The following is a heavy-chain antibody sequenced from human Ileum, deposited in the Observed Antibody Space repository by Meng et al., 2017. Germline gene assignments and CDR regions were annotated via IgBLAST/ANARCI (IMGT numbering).Heavy chain of an antibody. CDR3: ARVSQRDGYNSANFDY. CDR2: IYHTGST. D-gene: IGHD5-24*01. Sequence: GQLTESGPGLVKPSGTLSLPCAVSGGSISTSNWWSWLRQSPGQGLEWIGEIYHTGSTTYNPSLESRVTVSVDKSNNQFSLRLTSATAADTAVYYCARVSQRDGYNSANFDYWGQGALVTVSS. J-gene: IGHJ4*02. CDR1: GGSISTSNW. V-gene: IGHV4-4*02.